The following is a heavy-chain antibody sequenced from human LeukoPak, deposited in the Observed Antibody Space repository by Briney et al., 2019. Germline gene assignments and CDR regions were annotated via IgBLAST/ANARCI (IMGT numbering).Heavy chain of an antibody. Sequence: SVKVSCKASGGTFSSYAISWVRQAPGQGLEWMGGIIPIFGTANYAQKFQGRVTITTDESTSTAYMELSSLRSEDTAAYYCARAGAYYYDSSGYLDYWGQGTLVTVSS. CDR3: ARAGAYYYDSSGYLDY. CDR2: IIPIFGTA. D-gene: IGHD3-22*01. J-gene: IGHJ4*02. V-gene: IGHV1-69*05. CDR1: GGTFSSYA.